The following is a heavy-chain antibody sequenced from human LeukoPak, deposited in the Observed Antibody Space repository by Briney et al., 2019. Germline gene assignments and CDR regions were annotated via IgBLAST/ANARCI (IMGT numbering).Heavy chain of an antibody. CDR1: GFTFSIYR. Sequence: PGGSLRLSCAASGFTFSIYRMNWVRQAPEKGLEWVGRIKSKTDGGTTDYAAPVKGRFTISRDDSKNTLYLQMNSLKTEDTAVYYCTRIYYDSSGYYYIGYWGQGTLVTVSS. D-gene: IGHD3-22*01. CDR2: IKSKTDGGTT. V-gene: IGHV3-15*01. CDR3: TRIYYDSSGYYYIGY. J-gene: IGHJ4*02.